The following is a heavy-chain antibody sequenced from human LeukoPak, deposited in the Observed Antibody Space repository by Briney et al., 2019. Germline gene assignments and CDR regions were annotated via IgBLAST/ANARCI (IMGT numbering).Heavy chain of an antibody. Sequence: ASVKVSCKASGYTFTSYAMHWVRQAPGQRLEWMGWINTGNGNTKYSQKFQGRVTITRDTSASTAYMELSRLRSEDTAVYYCARDALRSYYGMDVWGQGTTVTVS. V-gene: IGHV1-3*04. CDR2: INTGNGNT. CDR3: ARDALRSYYGMDV. D-gene: IGHD3-3*01. J-gene: IGHJ6*02. CDR1: GYTFTSYA.